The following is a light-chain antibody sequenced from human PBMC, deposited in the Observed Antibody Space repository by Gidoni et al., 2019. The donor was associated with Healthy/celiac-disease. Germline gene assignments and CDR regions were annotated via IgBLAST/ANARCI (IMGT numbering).Light chain of an antibody. Sequence: GSPGQSITISCTGTSSYVGGSNYVSWYQQHPGKAPKLMIYDVSNRPSGVSTRFSGSKSGNTASLTISGLQAEDEADYYCSAYISSSTPIVGGGNKLTVL. CDR2: DVS. J-gene: IGLJ2*01. CDR3: SAYISSSTPI. CDR1: SSYVGGSNY. V-gene: IGLV2-14*04.